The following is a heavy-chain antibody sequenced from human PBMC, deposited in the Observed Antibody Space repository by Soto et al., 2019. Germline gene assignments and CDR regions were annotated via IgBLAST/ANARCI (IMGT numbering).Heavy chain of an antibody. Sequence: QVQLVQSGAEVKKPGSSVKVSCKASGGTFSSYAISWVRQAPGQGLEWMGGIIPIFGTANYAQKFQGRVTITADESTSTAYMELSSLRSEDTAVYYCARDRGGAHARVPAFDIWGQGSMVTVSS. V-gene: IGHV1-69*01. CDR3: ARDRGGAHARVPAFDI. D-gene: IGHD1-26*01. CDR1: GGTFSSYA. J-gene: IGHJ3*02. CDR2: IIPIFGTA.